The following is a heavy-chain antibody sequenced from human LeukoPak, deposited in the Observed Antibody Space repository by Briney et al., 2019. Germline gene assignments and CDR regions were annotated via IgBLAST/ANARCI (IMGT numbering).Heavy chain of an antibody. CDR3: AKDIVSYYGSGIDY. CDR1: GFTFSSYS. J-gene: IGHJ4*02. CDR2: ISWNSGSI. Sequence: QSGGSLRLSCAASGFTFSSYSMNWVRQAPGKGLEWVSGISWNSGSIGYADSVKGRFTISRDNAKNSLYLQMNSLRAEDTALYYCAKDIVSYYGSGIDYWGQGTLVTVSS. V-gene: IGHV3-9*01. D-gene: IGHD3-10*01.